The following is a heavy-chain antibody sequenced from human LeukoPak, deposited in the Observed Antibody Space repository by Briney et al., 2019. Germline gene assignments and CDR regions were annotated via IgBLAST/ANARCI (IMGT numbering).Heavy chain of an antibody. CDR3: ARAPRLGAEGYMDV. CDR2: MYYSGSS. Sequence: SETLSLTCTVSGGSISSSSYYWGWIRQPPGKGLEWIGNMYYSGSSYYNPSLKSRVTISVDTSKNQFSLKLSSVTAADTAVYYCARAPRLGAEGYMDVWGKGTTVTVSS. D-gene: IGHD3-16*01. J-gene: IGHJ6*03. CDR1: GGSISSSSYY. V-gene: IGHV4-39*01.